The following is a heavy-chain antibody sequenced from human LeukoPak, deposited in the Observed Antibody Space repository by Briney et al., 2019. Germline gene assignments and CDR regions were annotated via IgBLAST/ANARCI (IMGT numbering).Heavy chain of an antibody. D-gene: IGHD3-3*01. J-gene: IGHJ6*03. CDR2: IYYSGST. CDR3: ARAGYDFWSGAYYYYYYMDV. Sequence: SETLSLTCTVSGGSISGYYWSWIRQPPGKGLEWIGYIYYSGSTNYNPSLKSRVTISVDTSKNQFSLKLSSVTAADTAVYYCARAGYDFWSGAYYYYYYMDVWGKGTTVTVSS. CDR1: GGSISGYY. V-gene: IGHV4-59*01.